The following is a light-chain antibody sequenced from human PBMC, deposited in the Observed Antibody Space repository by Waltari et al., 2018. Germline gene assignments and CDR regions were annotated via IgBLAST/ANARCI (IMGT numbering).Light chain of an antibody. J-gene: IGKJ2*01. V-gene: IGKV1-6*01. CDR3: LQDYLYPYT. CDR1: QPIRGD. Sequence: TCRASQPIRGDLGWYQQKPGNAPKLLIFAASNLQSGVPTRFAGSGFGTDFVLTISSLQPEDFATYYCLQDYLYPYTFGQGTKLEIK. CDR2: AAS.